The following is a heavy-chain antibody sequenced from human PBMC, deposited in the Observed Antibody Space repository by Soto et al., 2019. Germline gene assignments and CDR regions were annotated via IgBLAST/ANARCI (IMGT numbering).Heavy chain of an antibody. Sequence: SETLSLTCTVSGGSISSGGYYWSWIRQHPGKGLEWIGYFYYSGSTFYNPSLKSRLTTSVDTSKNQFSLTVNSVTAADTAVYYFARVPVPPAARGYFDYWGQGTLVTVSS. CDR2: FYYSGST. J-gene: IGHJ4*02. V-gene: IGHV4-31*03. D-gene: IGHD2-2*01. CDR3: ARVPVPPAARGYFDY. CDR1: GGSISSGGYY.